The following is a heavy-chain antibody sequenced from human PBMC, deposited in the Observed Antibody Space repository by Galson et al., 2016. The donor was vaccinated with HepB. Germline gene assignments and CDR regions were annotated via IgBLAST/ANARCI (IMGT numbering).Heavy chain of an antibody. V-gene: IGHV5-51*01. CDR1: GYSFISYW. D-gene: IGHD6-13*01. CDR2: IYPGDSDT. Sequence: QSGAEVKKPGESLKTSCKASGYSFISYWIGWVRQMPGEGLEWMVIIYPGDSDTRYSPSFEGQVTISADKSISTAYLQWSSLKASDTAMYYCARGQSSSWYKNYFDYWGQGTLVTVSS. CDR3: ARGQSSSWYKNYFDY. J-gene: IGHJ4*02.